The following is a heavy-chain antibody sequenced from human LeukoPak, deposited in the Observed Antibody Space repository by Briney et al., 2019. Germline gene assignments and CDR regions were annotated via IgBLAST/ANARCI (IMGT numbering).Heavy chain of an antibody. D-gene: IGHD3-3*01. Sequence: SETLSLTCTVSGGSISSYYWSWIRQPPGKGLEWIGYIYYSGSTNYNPSLKSRVTISVDTSKNQFSLKLSSVTAADTAVYYCARVYRSRITIFGVVITPSWFDPWGQGTLVTVSS. V-gene: IGHV4-59*01. CDR1: GGSISSYY. CDR3: ARVYRSRITIFGVVITPSWFDP. J-gene: IGHJ5*02. CDR2: IYYSGST.